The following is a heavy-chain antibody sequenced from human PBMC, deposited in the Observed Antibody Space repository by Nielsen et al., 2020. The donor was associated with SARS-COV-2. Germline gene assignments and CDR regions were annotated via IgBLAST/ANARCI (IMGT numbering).Heavy chain of an antibody. V-gene: IGHV3-15*01. Sequence: GGSLRLSCAASGFTFPNAWMTWVRQAPGKGLEWIGYIKSKDDGGRTEYAATVKDRFSISRDDSNNILFLQINSLKTEDTGVYYCARDRVGYGLDVWGQGTTVTVSS. CDR2: IKSKDDGGRT. CDR1: GFTFPNAW. J-gene: IGHJ6*01. D-gene: IGHD1-26*01. CDR3: ARDRVGYGLDV.